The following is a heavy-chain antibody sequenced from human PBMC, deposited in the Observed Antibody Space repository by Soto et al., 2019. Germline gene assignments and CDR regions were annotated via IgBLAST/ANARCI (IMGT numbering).Heavy chain of an antibody. V-gene: IGHV3-11*01. CDR2: ISSSGSTI. CDR1: GFTFSDYY. J-gene: IGHJ6*03. CDR3: ARDKGARVYYYYYMDV. Sequence: GGSLKLSCAASGFTFSDYYMSWIRQAPGKGLEWVSYISSSGSTIYYADSVKGRFTISRDNAKNSLYLQMNSLRAEDTAVYYCARDKGARVYYYYYMDVWGKGTTVTVSS.